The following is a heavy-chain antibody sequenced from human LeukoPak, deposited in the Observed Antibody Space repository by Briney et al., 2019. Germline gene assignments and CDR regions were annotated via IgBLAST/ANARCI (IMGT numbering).Heavy chain of an antibody. D-gene: IGHD5-18*01. Sequence: GGSVTLSCAASGLTVSTNCMTWVRQAPGKGLEWVLTIYSGGTTYYADSVMGRFTISRHNSRNTQYLQMNSLRAEDTAVYYCARVDTVMAYYFDLWGQGTLVTVSS. V-gene: IGHV3-53*04. CDR3: ARVDTVMAYYFDL. CDR1: GLTVSTNC. CDR2: IYSGGTT. J-gene: IGHJ4*02.